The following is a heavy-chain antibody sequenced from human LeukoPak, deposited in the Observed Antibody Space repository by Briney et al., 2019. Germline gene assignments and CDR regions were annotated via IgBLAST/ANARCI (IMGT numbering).Heavy chain of an antibody. V-gene: IGHV3-21*01. CDR2: ISSSSSYI. J-gene: IGHJ3*02. D-gene: IGHD2-21*02. Sequence: GGSLRLSCAASGFTFSSYSMNWVRQAPGKGLEWVSSISSSSSYIYYADSVKGRFTISRDNAKNSLYLQMNSLRAEDTAVYYCARDFPLFCGGDCYSGAFDIWGQGTMVTVSS. CDR1: GFTFSSYS. CDR3: ARDFPLFCGGDCYSGAFDI.